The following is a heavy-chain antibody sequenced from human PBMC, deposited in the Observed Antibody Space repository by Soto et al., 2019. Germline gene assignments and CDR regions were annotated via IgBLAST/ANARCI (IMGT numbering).Heavy chain of an antibody. J-gene: IGHJ6*02. CDR1: GGSISSSSYY. V-gene: IGHV4-39*01. CDR2: IYYSGST. D-gene: IGHD3-3*01. Sequence: LSLTCTVSGGSISSSSYYWGWIRQPPGKGLEWIGSIYYSGSTYYNPSLKSRVTISVDTSKNQFSLKLSSVTAADTAVYYCARRGYDFWSGHKYYYYYYGMDVWGQGTTVTVSS. CDR3: ARRGYDFWSGHKYYYYYYGMDV.